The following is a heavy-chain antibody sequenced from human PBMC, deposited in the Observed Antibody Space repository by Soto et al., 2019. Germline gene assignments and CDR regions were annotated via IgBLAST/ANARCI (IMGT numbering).Heavy chain of an antibody. J-gene: IGHJ3*01. CDR1: GYSFTSYD. Sequence: QVQLAQSGAEVKKPGASVKVSCKASGYSFTSYDMNWVRQAPGQELEWMGWVNPNSGDTDYAQKFQDRVTMTTDTSIRTAYMELSSLRSEDTAVYYCARVSFLAPVTGAEIFDFWGQGTMVTVSS. CDR2: VNPNSGDT. V-gene: IGHV1-8*01. CDR3: ARVSFLAPVTGAEIFDF. D-gene: IGHD2-21*02.